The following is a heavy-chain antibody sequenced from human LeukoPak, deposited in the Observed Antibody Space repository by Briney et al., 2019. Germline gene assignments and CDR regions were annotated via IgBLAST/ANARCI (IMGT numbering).Heavy chain of an antibody. J-gene: IGHJ4*02. Sequence: GGSLRLSCAASGFTFSNYWMSWVRQAPGKGLEWVANIKEDGSQKYYVDSVKGRFIISRDNAKNSLYLQMNSLRAEDTAVYYCATVTDSINWYFDYWGQGTLVTVSS. CDR1: GFTFSNYW. D-gene: IGHD6-13*01. CDR2: IKEDGSQK. CDR3: ATVTDSINWYFDY. V-gene: IGHV3-7*01.